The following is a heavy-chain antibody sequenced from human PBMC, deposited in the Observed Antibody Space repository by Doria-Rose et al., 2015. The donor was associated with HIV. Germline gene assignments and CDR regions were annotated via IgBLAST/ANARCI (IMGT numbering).Heavy chain of an antibody. V-gene: IGHV3-49*02. J-gene: IGHJ4*02. Sequence: CFIRIKAYGGPKEYSASVKGRFTISRDDSKSIAYLQLNSLKTEDTAVYFCARVGWELLYFFDYWGQGTLVTGSS. D-gene: IGHD1-26*01. CDR2: IRIKAYGGPK. CDR3: ARVGWELLYFFDY.